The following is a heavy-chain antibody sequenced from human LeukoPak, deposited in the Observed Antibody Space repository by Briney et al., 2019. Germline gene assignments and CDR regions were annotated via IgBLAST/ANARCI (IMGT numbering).Heavy chain of an antibody. J-gene: IGHJ4*02. D-gene: IGHD3-10*01. CDR2: IRSKSDGGTT. Sequence: GGSLRLSCAASAFTFSNAWMSWVRQAPGKGLEWVGRIRSKSDGGTTDYAAPVKGRFTISRDASQNTLYLQMNSLKTEDTAVYYCTTEFGGYSGSGTKYYFDYWGQGTLVTVSS. V-gene: IGHV3-15*01. CDR3: TTEFGGYSGSGTKYYFDY. CDR1: AFTFSNAW.